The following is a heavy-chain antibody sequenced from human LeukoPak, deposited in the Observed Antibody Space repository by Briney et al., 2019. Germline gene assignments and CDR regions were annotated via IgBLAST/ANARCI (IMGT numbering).Heavy chain of an antibody. CDR1: GFTFSSYA. CDR3: AREIGPRTTTLDY. V-gene: IGHV3-30*04. Sequence: QTGGSLRLSCAASGFTFSSYAMHWVRQAPGKGLEWVAVISYDGSNKYYADSVKGRFTISRDNSKNTLYLQMNGLRAEDTAVYYCAREIGPRTTTLDYWGQGTLVTVSS. J-gene: IGHJ4*02. D-gene: IGHD1-26*01. CDR2: ISYDGSNK.